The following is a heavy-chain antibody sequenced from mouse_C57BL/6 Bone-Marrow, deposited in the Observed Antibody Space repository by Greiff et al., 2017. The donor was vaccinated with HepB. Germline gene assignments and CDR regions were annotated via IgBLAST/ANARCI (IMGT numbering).Heavy chain of an antibody. Sequence: EVNVVESGGDLVKPGGSLKLSCAASGFTFSSYGMSWVRQTPDKRLEWVATISSGGSYTYYPDSVKGRFTISRDNAKNTLYLQMSSLKSEDTAMYYCARREKSTMVTTDAMDYWGQGTSVTVSS. V-gene: IGHV5-6*02. D-gene: IGHD2-2*01. CDR3: ARREKSTMVTTDAMDY. CDR1: GFTFSSYG. CDR2: ISSGGSYT. J-gene: IGHJ4*01.